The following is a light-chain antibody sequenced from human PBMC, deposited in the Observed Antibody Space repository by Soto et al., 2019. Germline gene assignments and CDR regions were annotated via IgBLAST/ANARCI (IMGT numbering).Light chain of an antibody. CDR1: QSVLSSSNNKNY. J-gene: IGKJ4*01. Sequence: DIVMTQSPDSLSLSLGERAPIHCQSSQSVLSSSNNKNYLAWYQQKPGRPPKVVIYWASTRGSGVPDRFSGSGSGTDFTLTISSLQAEDVAVYYCQHYYSSPLTFGGGNKVDIK. V-gene: IGKV4-1*01. CDR2: WAS. CDR3: QHYYSSPLT.